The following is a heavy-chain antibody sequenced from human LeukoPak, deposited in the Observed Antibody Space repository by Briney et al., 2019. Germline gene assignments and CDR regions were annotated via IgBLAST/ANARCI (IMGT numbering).Heavy chain of an antibody. Sequence: GGSLRLSCAASGFTFSTYAMSWVRQAPGKGLQWVSGISGSGSSTYYADSVKGRFTISRDNSKNTLYLQMNSLRPEDTAVYSCARAMYSGTWYPFDYWGQGTLVPVSS. D-gene: IGHD6-13*01. CDR1: GFTFSTYA. J-gene: IGHJ4*02. V-gene: IGHV3-23*01. CDR2: ISGSGSST. CDR3: ARAMYSGTWYPFDY.